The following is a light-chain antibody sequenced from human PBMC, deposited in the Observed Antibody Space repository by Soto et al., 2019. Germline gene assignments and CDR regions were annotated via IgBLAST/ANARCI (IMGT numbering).Light chain of an antibody. CDR2: DAS. CDR1: QDVRKY. Sequence: DIQMTQSPSSLSASVGDRVTITCQVSQDVRKYLSWYQQKARKAPKLLIYDASNLETGVPSRFSGSGSGTDFTLRISRVEAEDVGVYYCTQGTGWPWTFGQGTKVDIK. CDR3: TQGTGWPWT. J-gene: IGKJ1*01. V-gene: IGKV1-33*01.